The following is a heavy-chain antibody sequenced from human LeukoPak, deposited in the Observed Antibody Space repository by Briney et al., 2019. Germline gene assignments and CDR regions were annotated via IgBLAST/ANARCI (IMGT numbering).Heavy chain of an antibody. CDR1: AFXFSSYA. J-gene: IGHJ4*02. CDR2: ISGSGGST. Sequence: GGSLRLSCAASAFXFSSYAISWVRQAPGKGLEWVSAISGSGGSTYYADSVKGRFTISRDNSKNTLYLLMNNLRAEATAVYYCAKPLCSGGNCLYYFDYWGQGTLVTVSS. CDR3: AKPLCSGGNCLYYFDY. V-gene: IGHV3-23*01. D-gene: IGHD2-15*01.